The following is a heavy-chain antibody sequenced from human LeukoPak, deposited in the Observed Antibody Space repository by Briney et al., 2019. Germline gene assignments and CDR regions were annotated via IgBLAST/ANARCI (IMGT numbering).Heavy chain of an antibody. Sequence: PSETLSLTCTVSGGSISSGDYYWSWIRQPPGKGLEWIGYIYYSGSTYYNPSLKSRVTISVDTSKNQFSLKLSSVTAADTAVYYCARVGGGAWSGYSYGLFDYWGQGTLVTVSS. D-gene: IGHD5-18*01. CDR3: ARVGGGAWSGYSYGLFDY. J-gene: IGHJ4*02. CDR1: GGSISSGDYY. CDR2: IYYSGST. V-gene: IGHV4-30-4*08.